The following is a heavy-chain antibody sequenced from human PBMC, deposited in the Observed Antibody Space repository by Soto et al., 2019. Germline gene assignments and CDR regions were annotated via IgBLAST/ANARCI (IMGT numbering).Heavy chain of an antibody. CDR1: GYTFTSYD. V-gene: IGHV1-8*01. Sequence: ASVKVSCKASGYTFTSYDINWVRQATGQGLEWVGWMNPNSGNTGYAQKFQGRVTMTRNTSISTAYMELSSLRSEDTAVYYCARGGYYDYVWGSYRYLDWFDPWGQGTLVTVSS. CDR3: ARGGYYDYVWGSYRYLDWFDP. J-gene: IGHJ5*02. CDR2: MNPNSGNT. D-gene: IGHD3-16*02.